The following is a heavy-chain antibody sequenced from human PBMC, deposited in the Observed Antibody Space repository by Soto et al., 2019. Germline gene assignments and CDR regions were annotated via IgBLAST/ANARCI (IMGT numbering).Heavy chain of an antibody. CDR1: GGSISSNY. CDR2: IYYSRST. Sequence: PSETLSLTCNVSGGSISSNYWSWISQPPGKVLEWIGYIYYSRSTYFNPYLKSRFTLSVDTPKNQFSLKLSSVSDADTAVFYCARGSFGVVPPDYWGQGXLVTVYS. J-gene: IGHJ4*02. CDR3: ARGSFGVVPPDY. V-gene: IGHV4-59*01. D-gene: IGHD3-3*02.